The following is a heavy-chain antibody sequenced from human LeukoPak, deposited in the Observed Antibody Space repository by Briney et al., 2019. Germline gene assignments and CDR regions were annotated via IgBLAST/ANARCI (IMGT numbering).Heavy chain of an antibody. Sequence: AAVKVSCKASAYIFTTYFMNWVRQAPGQGFGWLGMINPTDAGTTYAPKFHGRVTMTRDTSTSTVYMELSSLRSEDTAIYYCARGYYYDSSRHAFDPWGQGTLVTVSS. CDR2: INPTDAGT. J-gene: IGHJ5*02. D-gene: IGHD3-22*01. CDR3: ARGYYYDSSRHAFDP. CDR1: AYIFTTYF. V-gene: IGHV1-46*01.